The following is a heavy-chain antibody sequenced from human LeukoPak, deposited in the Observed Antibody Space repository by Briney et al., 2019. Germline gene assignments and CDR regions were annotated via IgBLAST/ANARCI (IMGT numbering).Heavy chain of an antibody. CDR1: GGSISSYY. D-gene: IGHD5-18*01. CDR3: ARGGYSYGYGY. J-gene: IGHJ4*02. V-gene: IGHV4-59*01. CDR2: IYYSGST. Sequence: SETLSLTCTVSGGSISSYYWSWIRQPPGKGLEWIGYIYYSGSTNYNPSLKSRVTISVDTSKNQFSLKLSSVTAADTAVYYCARGGYSYGYGYWGQGTLVTVSS.